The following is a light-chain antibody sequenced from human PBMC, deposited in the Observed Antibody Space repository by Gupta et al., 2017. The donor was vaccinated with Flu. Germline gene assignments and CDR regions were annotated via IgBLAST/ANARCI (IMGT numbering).Light chain of an antibody. CDR1: QSISNY. Sequence: RASQSISNYLSWYQQKPGKAPKLLISAASSLQSGVPSRFSGGGSGADFTLTINSLQPEDFATYYCQQSYSTPYTFGQGTKLEIK. CDR2: AAS. V-gene: IGKV1-39*01. J-gene: IGKJ2*01. CDR3: QQSYSTPYT.